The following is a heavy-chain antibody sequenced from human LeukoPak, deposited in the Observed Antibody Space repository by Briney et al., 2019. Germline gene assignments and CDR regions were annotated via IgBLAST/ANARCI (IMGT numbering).Heavy chain of an antibody. Sequence: SETLSLTCAVSGGSIRSYYWSWIRQAPGKGLEWIGFISYSAYTSYSPSLKSRVAISVDTSKSQFSLRLSSMTAADTAIYYCARGRNDNGGMFFDSWAQGTLVTVSS. CDR2: ISYSAYT. CDR3: ARGRNDNGGMFFDS. CDR1: GGSIRSYY. D-gene: IGHD4-23*01. V-gene: IGHV4-59*01. J-gene: IGHJ4*02.